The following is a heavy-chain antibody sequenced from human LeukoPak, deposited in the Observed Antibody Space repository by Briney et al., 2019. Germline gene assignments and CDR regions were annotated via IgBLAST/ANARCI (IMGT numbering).Heavy chain of an antibody. J-gene: IGHJ1*01. V-gene: IGHV3-23*01. D-gene: IGHD2-21*02. CDR2: ISGSGGST. CDR3: AKDEYCGGDCYIQH. CDR1: GFTFSNYW. Sequence: GGSLRLSCAASGFTFSNYWMSWVRQAPGKGLEWVSVISGSGGSTYYADSVKGRFTISRDNSKNTLYLQMNSLRAEDTAVYYCAKDEYCGGDCYIQHWGQGTLVTVSS.